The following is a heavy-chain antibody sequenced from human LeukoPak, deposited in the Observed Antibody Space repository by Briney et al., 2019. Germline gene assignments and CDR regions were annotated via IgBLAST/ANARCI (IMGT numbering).Heavy chain of an antibody. J-gene: IGHJ4*02. V-gene: IGHV4-39*02. CDR2: IYYSGST. Sequence: SETLSLTCTVSGGSISSNSYYWGWIRQPPGKGLEWIGCIYYSGSTYYNPSLKSRVTISVDTSKNQFSLKLSSVTAADTAVYYCARDVGSSNLLGYWGQGTLVTVSS. CDR3: ARDVGSSNLLGY. D-gene: IGHD2-15*01. CDR1: GGSISSNSYY.